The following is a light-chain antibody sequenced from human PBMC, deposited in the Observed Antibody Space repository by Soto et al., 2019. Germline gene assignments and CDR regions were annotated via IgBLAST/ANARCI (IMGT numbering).Light chain of an antibody. J-gene: IGLJ2*01. CDR1: SSDVGGYNY. V-gene: IGLV2-11*01. CDR3: CSYAANSVGV. Sequence: QSALTQPRSVSGSPGQSVTISCTGTSSDVGGYNYVSWYQQYPGKAPKLMISDVSKRPSGVPDRFSGSKSGNTASLTISGLQAEDEADYYCCSYAANSVGVFGGGTKLTVL. CDR2: DVS.